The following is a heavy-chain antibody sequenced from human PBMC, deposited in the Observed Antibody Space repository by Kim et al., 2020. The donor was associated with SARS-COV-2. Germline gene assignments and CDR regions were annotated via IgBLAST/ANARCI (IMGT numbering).Heavy chain of an antibody. CDR3: ARVGSSGWYYFDY. V-gene: IGHV3-74*01. Sequence: AASVDGRFTISRTNAKNTLYLEMNSLGAEDTAVYYCARVGSSGWYYFDYWGQGTLVTVSS. J-gene: IGHJ4*02. D-gene: IGHD6-19*01.